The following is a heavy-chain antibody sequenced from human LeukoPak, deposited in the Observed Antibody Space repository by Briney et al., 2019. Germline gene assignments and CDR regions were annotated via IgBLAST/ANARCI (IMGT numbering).Heavy chain of an antibody. CDR1: GFTFSSYS. CDR3: AREYGMDV. CDR2: ISSSSSYI. Sequence: GGSLRLSCAASGFTFSSYSMNWVRQAPGKGLEWVSSISSSSSYIYYADSMKGRFTISRDNAKNSLYLQMNSLRAEDTAVYYYAREYGMDVWGQGTTVTVSS. J-gene: IGHJ6*02. V-gene: IGHV3-21*01.